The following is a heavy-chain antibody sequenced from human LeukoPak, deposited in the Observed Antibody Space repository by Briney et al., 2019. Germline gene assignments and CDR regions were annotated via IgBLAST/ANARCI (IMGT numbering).Heavy chain of an antibody. V-gene: IGHV4-39*01. J-gene: IGHJ4*02. CDR2: IYYSGST. D-gene: IGHD2-15*01. Sequence: KPSETLSLTCTVSGGSISGINHYWDWIRQPPGKGLEWIGSIYYSGSTYYNPSLKSRVTISVDTSKNQFSLKLSSVTAADTALYYCARRKGYCSDGSCPYFDYWGQGTLVTVSS. CDR3: ARRKGYCSDGSCPYFDY. CDR1: GGSISGINHY.